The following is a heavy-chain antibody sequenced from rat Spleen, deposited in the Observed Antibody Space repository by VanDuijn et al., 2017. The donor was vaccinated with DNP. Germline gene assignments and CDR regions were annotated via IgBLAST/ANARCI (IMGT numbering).Heavy chain of an antibody. CDR2: ISYEGSST. CDR3: ARRVYGFAY. CDR1: GFTFSDYY. D-gene: IGHD1-11*01. Sequence: EVQLVESGGGLVQPGRSLKLSCAASGFTFSDYYMAWVRQAPKKGLEWVASISYEGSSTYYGDSVKGRFTISRDNAKSTLYLQMNSLRSEDTATYYCARRVYGFAYWGQGTLVTVSS. J-gene: IGHJ3*01. V-gene: IGHV5-22*01.